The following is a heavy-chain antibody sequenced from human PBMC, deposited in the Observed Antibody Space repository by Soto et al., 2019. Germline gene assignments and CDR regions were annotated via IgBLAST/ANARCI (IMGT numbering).Heavy chain of an antibody. D-gene: IGHD3-22*01. CDR3: AREEYYYDSSGYYQNWFDP. Sequence: GASVKVSCKASGYTFTSYGISWVRQAPGQGLEWMGWISAYNGNTNYAQKLQGRVTMTTDTSTSTAYMELRSLRSDDTAVYYCAREEYYYDSSGYYQNWFDPWGQGTLVTVSS. CDR2: ISAYNGNT. V-gene: IGHV1-18*04. CDR1: GYTFTSYG. J-gene: IGHJ5*02.